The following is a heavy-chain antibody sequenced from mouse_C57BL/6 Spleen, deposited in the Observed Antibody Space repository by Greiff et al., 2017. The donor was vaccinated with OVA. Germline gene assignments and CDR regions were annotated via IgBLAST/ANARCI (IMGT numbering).Heavy chain of an antibody. CDR3: AREEGNYYAMDY. CDR1: GYSITSGYY. V-gene: IGHV3-6*01. Sequence: EVKLQESGPGLVKPSQSLSLTCSVTGYSITSGYYWNWIRQFPGNKLEWMGYISYDGSNNYNPSLKNRISITRDTSKNQFCLKLNSVTTEDTATYYCAREEGNYYAMDYWGQGTSVTVSS. CDR2: ISYDGSN. D-gene: IGHD2-1*01. J-gene: IGHJ4*01.